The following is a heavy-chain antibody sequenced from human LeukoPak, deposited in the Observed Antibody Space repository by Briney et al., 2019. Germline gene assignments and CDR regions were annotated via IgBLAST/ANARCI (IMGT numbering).Heavy chain of an antibody. CDR3: EFYGSGDPAYYYYMDV. Sequence: PGGSLRLSCAASGFTFSNAWMSWVRQAPGKGLEWVGRIKSKTDGGTTDYAAPVKGRFTISRDNAKNSLYLQMNSLRAEDTAVYYCEFYGSGDPAYYYYMDVWGKGTTVTVSS. D-gene: IGHD3-10*01. CDR1: GFTFSNAW. J-gene: IGHJ6*03. V-gene: IGHV3-15*01. CDR2: IKSKTDGGTT.